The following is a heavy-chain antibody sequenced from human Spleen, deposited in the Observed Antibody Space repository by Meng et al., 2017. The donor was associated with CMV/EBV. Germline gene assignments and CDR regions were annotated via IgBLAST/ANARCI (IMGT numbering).Heavy chain of an antibody. CDR2: INPNSGGT. D-gene: IGHD6-13*01. V-gene: IGHV1-2*02. Sequence: ASVKVSCKASGYTFTGYYMHWVRQAPGQGLEWMGWINPNSGGTNYAQKFQGRVTMTRDTSISTAYMELRSLRSDDTAVYYCARVPSSSWYEYWGQGTLVTVSS. CDR1: GYTFTGYY. J-gene: IGHJ4*02. CDR3: ARVPSSSWYEY.